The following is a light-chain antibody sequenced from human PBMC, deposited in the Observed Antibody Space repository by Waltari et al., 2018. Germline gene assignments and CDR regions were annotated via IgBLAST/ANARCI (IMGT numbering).Light chain of an antibody. V-gene: IGKV3-11*01. CDR1: QSVDTY. CDR2: DAS. CDR3: RQRSNWVT. J-gene: IGKJ4*01. Sequence: EIVLTQSPATLSLSPGERASLSCRASQSVDTYLAWYQQKPGQAARLLIYDASNRATGIPARFSGSGSGTDFTLTISSLEPEDFAVYYCRQRSNWVTFGGGTKVEIK.